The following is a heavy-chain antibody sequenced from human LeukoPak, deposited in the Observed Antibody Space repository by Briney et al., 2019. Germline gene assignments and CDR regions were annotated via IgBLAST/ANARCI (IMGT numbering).Heavy chain of an antibody. CDR2: INPSSGGT. CDR1: GYTFTGYY. V-gene: IGHV1-2*02. Sequence: GASVKVSCKASGYTFTGYYIHWVRQAPGQGLEWMGWINPSSGGTNYIQKFQGRVTMTRDTSISTAYMELSRLRSDDTAVYYCARDLGDDILTGYYTGWFDPWGQGTLVTVSS. D-gene: IGHD3-9*01. CDR3: ARDLGDDILTGYYTGWFDP. J-gene: IGHJ5*02.